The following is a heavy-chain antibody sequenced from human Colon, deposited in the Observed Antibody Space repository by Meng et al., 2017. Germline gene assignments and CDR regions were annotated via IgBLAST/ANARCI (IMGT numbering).Heavy chain of an antibody. CDR1: GFTFSDYY. Sequence: VEWDGSGGGLLKPGGYLRPACAASGFTFSDYYMTWNRQAPGKGLEWVSHISSSGKIIDYADSVKGRFTISRDNAKNSLYLQMDSLTADDTAVYYCARDHGTGLDHWGQGALVTVSS. V-gene: IGHV3-11*01. CDR2: ISSSGKII. J-gene: IGHJ4*02. CDR3: ARDHGTGLDH.